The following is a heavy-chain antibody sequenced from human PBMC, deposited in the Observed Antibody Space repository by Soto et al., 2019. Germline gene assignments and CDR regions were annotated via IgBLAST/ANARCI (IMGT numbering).Heavy chain of an antibody. Sequence: SETLSLTCAVSGGSISSYNWWSWVRQPPGKGLEWIGEIYHSGNTNYNPSLESRVTMSVDTSKNQFSLKLSSVTAADTAVYYCARDAYEVYATPFDYWGQGTLVTVSS. CDR1: GGSISSYNW. CDR2: IYHSGNT. V-gene: IGHV4-4*02. J-gene: IGHJ4*02. CDR3: ARDAYEVYATPFDY. D-gene: IGHD2-8*01.